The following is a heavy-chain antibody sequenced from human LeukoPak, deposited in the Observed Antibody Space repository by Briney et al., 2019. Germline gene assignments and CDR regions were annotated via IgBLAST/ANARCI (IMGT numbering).Heavy chain of an antibody. J-gene: IGHJ5*01. CDR1: GYKFSNYW. D-gene: IGHD5-24*01. CDR3: VRLWGREGYNLGRFDS. Sequence: GESLKISCQGSGYKFSNYWIGWVRQVPEKGLEWMGIIYPGDYDTRYSPSFQGQVTISVDKSISTATLHWSSLKASDTAMYYCVRLWGREGYNLGRFDSWGQGTRVTVSS. CDR2: IYPGDYDT. V-gene: IGHV5-51*01.